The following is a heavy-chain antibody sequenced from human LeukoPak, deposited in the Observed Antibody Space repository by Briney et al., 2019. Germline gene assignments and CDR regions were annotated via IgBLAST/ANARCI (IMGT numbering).Heavy chain of an antibody. D-gene: IGHD1-14*01. CDR1: GGSISSYY. CDR3: ARQPDRRQVAL. J-gene: IGHJ4*02. CDR2: THNTGIT. V-gene: IGHV4-59*08. Sequence: SETLSLTCTVSGGSISSYYWSWIRQPPGKGLEWIAYTHNTGITSYNPSLKSRVTISVDTSKNQFSLELSSVTAADTAVYYCARQPDRRQVALWGQGTLVTVSS.